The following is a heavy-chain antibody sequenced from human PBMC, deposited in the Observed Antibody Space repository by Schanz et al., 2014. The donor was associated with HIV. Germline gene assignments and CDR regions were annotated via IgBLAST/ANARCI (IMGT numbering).Heavy chain of an antibody. CDR1: GGTLISTYG. J-gene: IGHJ6*02. D-gene: IGHD3-9*01. CDR2: IIPIFGTA. CDR3: ARTDYDILTGYSLGYYGMDV. Sequence: QVTLVQSGAEVKRPGSTVKVSCTASGGTLISTYGFSWARQAPGQGLEWMGGIIPIFGTANYAQKFQDRVTIAADEPTSTAYMVLRGLRSDDTAVYYCARTDYDILTGYSLGYYGMDVWGQGTTVTVS. V-gene: IGHV1-69*01.